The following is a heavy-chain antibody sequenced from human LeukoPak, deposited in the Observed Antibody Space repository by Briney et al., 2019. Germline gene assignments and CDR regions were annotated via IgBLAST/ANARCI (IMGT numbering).Heavy chain of an antibody. D-gene: IGHD6-19*01. J-gene: IGHJ4*02. Sequence: QAGGSLRLSCAASGFSFSSYTMNWVRQAPGKGLEWISYIDTTSTTTNYADSVRGRFTISRDNAKNSLYLQMDSLRAEDTALYYCAKDPSRGQWLGYYFDYWGQGTLVTVSS. V-gene: IGHV3-48*01. CDR2: IDTTSTTT. CDR3: AKDPSRGQWLGYYFDY. CDR1: GFSFSSYT.